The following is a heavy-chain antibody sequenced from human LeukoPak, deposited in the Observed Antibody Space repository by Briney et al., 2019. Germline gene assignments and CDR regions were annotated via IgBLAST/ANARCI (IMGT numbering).Heavy chain of an antibody. D-gene: IGHD4-23*01. Sequence: GGSLRLSCAASGFTFSSYWMNWVRQAPGKGLKGRFSISRDNAKNTLYLQMNSLRVEDTAVHYCARGRPHGNDYWGQGTLVTVSS. J-gene: IGHJ4*02. CDR1: GFTFSSYW. V-gene: IGHV3-74*01. CDR3: ARGRPHGNDY.